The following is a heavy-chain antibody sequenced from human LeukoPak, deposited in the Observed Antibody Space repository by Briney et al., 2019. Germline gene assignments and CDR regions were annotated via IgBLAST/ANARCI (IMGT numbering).Heavy chain of an antibody. Sequence: PGGSLRLSCAASGFTFSSYSMNWVRQAPGKGLEWVSYISSSSSTIYYADSVKGRFTISRDNAKNSLYLQMNSLRAEDTAVYYCARAFGKSDYWGQGTLVTVSS. CDR3: ARAFGKSDY. V-gene: IGHV3-48*01. D-gene: IGHD3-10*01. CDR1: GFTFSSYS. CDR2: ISSSSSTI. J-gene: IGHJ4*02.